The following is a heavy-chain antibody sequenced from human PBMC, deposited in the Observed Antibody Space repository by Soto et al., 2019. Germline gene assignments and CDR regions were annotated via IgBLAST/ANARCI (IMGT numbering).Heavy chain of an antibody. CDR1: GFTFSTYA. CDR2: ISNNGGYT. J-gene: IGHJ4*02. V-gene: IGHV3-23*01. D-gene: IGHD2-2*01. Sequence: GGALRLSCAAPGFTFSTYALSWGRPAPGKGLGWVSAISNNGGYTYYADSVRGRFTISRDNSKNTLYLQMNSLRAEDTAVYYCAKESPYCSSTSCRMYYFDYWGQGALVTVSS. CDR3: AKESPYCSSTSCRMYYFDY.